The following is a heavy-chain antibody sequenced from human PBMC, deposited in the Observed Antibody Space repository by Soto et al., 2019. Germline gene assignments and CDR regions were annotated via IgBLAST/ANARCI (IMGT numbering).Heavy chain of an antibody. Sequence: SETLSLTCTVSGGSFSGYYWSWIRQPPGKGLEWIGEINHSGSTNYNPSLKSRVTISVDTSKNQFSLKLSSVTAADTAVYYCAREGSETIFGVVIILYNWFDPWGQGTLVTVSS. CDR2: INHSGST. D-gene: IGHD3-3*01. CDR1: GGSFSGYY. V-gene: IGHV4-34*01. CDR3: AREGSETIFGVVIILYNWFDP. J-gene: IGHJ5*02.